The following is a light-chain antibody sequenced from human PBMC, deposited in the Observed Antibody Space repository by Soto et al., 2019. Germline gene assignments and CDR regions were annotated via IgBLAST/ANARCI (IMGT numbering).Light chain of an antibody. J-gene: IGKJ5*01. Sequence: DIVMTQSPLSLPVSPGEPASISCSSRHGLLHSHVNNHFDCFVRKPGQSPQLLICLGSNRVSGVPDWFSGSGSGTDFPLKISRLEAEDIGVYYCMQGTHWPITFGQGTRLEIK. CDR1: HGLLHSHVNNH. V-gene: IGKV2-28*01. CDR2: LGS. CDR3: MQGTHWPIT.